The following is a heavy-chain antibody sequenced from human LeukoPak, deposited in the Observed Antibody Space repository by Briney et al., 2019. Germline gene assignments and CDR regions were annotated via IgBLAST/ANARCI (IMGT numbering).Heavy chain of an antibody. Sequence: SETLSLTCTVSGGSISSSSYYWGWIRQPPGKGLEWIGSIYYSGSTYYNPSLKSRVTISVDTSKNQFSLKLSSVTAADTAVYYCARGPATPESAAFDIWGQGTMVTVSS. J-gene: IGHJ3*02. CDR2: IYYSGST. CDR3: ARGPATPESAAFDI. CDR1: GGSISSSSYY. D-gene: IGHD1-14*01. V-gene: IGHV4-39*01.